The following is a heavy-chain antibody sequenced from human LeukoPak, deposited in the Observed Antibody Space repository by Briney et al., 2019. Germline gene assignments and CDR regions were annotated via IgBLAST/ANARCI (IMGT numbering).Heavy chain of an antibody. D-gene: IGHD6-6*01. CDR2: IYSGGST. Sequence: GGSLRLSCAASGFTVSSSYMTWVRQAPGKGLEWVSIIYSGGSTYYADSVKGRFTISRDNSKNTLYLQMNSLRVEDTAVYYCARDVGRGVKGSSDYYFDYWGQGTLVTVSS. CDR3: ARDVGRGVKGSSDYYFDY. J-gene: IGHJ4*02. V-gene: IGHV3-66*01. CDR1: GFTVSSSY.